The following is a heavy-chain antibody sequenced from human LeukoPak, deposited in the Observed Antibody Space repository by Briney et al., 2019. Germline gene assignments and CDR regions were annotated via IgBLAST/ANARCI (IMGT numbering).Heavy chain of an antibody. V-gene: IGHV4-4*07. CDR1: GGSISSYY. J-gene: IGHJ6*03. CDR3: ARAGDGFGELGPYYYYYMDV. D-gene: IGHD3-10*01. Sequence: PSETLSLTCTVSGGSISSYYWSWIRQPAGKGLEWIGRIYTSGSTNYNPSLKSRVTMSVDTSKNQFSLKLSSVTAADTAVYYCARAGDGFGELGPYYYYYMDVWGKGTTVTVSS. CDR2: IYTSGST.